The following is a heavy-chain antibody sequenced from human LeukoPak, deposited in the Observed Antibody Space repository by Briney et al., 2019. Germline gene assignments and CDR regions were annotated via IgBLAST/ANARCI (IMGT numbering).Heavy chain of an antibody. CDR3: ARVPGRRYIAVAGYFDY. D-gene: IGHD6-19*01. CDR1: GGSISSGDYY. V-gene: IGHV4-30-4*01. Sequence: SETLSLTCTVSGGSISSGDYYWSWIRQPPGKGLEWIGEINHSGSTNYNPSLKSRVTISVDTSKNQFSLKLSSVTAADTAVYYCARVPGRRYIAVAGYFDYWGQGTLVTVSS. CDR2: INHSGST. J-gene: IGHJ4*02.